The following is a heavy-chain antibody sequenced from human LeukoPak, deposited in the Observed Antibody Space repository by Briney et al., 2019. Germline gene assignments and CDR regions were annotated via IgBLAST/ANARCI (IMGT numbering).Heavy chain of an antibody. CDR1: RFTFSSYS. CDR2: ISSSSSYI. J-gene: IGHJ3*02. Sequence: PGGSLRLSCAASRFTFSSYSMNWVRQAPGKGLEWVSSISSSSSYIYYADSVKGPFTIPRDNAKNSLYLQMNSLRAEDTAVYYCARESRVGGDAFDIWRQGTMVTVSP. CDR3: ARESRVGGDAFDI. D-gene: IGHD1-26*01. V-gene: IGHV3-21*01.